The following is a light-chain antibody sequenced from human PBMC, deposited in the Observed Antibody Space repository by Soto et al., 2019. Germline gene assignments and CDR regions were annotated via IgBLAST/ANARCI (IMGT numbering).Light chain of an antibody. Sequence: QSALTQPPSASGSPGQSVTISCTGSSSDVGGYNFVSWYQQHPGKAPNLMIYEGSKRPSGVPDRFSGSKSGNTASLTVSGLQAEDEADYYCSSYAGSNNLVFGGGTQLTVL. CDR3: SSYAGSNNLV. CDR1: SSDVGGYNF. CDR2: EGS. V-gene: IGLV2-8*01. J-gene: IGLJ2*01.